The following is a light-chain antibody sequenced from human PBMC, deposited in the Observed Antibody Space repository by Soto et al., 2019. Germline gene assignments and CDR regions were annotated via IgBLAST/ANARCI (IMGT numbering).Light chain of an antibody. CDR3: TSQKSGGPLV. CDR2: DVS. J-gene: IGLJ1*01. CDR1: SSDVGAY. V-gene: IGLV2-14*01. Sequence: QSALTQPASVSGSPGQSITISCTGTSSDVGAYVSWYQQHPGKAPKLMIYDVSNRPSGVSNRFSGSKSGNTASLTISGLREVDGADYYCTSQKSGGPLVLGTGTK.